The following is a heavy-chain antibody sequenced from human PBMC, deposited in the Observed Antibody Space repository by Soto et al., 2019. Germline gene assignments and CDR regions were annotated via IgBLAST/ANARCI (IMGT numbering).Heavy chain of an antibody. CDR3: AKDLSDLFYYASGSALDY. V-gene: IGHV3-23*01. CDR1: GFTFSTYA. J-gene: IGHJ4*02. Sequence: EVQLLESGGGLVQPGGSLRLSCAVSGFTFSTYAMSWVRQAPGKGLEWVSASSGSGGSTYYADSVKGRFTISRDNSKNTLYLQMNSLRAEDKAVYYCAKDLSDLFYYASGSALDYWGQGNLVTVSS. CDR2: SSGSGGST. D-gene: IGHD3-10*01.